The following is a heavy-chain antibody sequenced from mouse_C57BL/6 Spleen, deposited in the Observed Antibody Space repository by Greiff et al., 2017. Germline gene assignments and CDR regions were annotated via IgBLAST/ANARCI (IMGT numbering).Heavy chain of an antibody. D-gene: IGHD1-1*01. Sequence: EVHLVESGGGLVQPGGSLKLSCAASGFTFSDYYMYWVRQTPEKRLEWVAYISNGGGSTYYPDTVKGRFTISRDNAKNTLYLQMSRLKSEDTAMYYCARRHGSSYLYFDVWGTGTTVTVSS. CDR3: ARRHGSSYLYFDV. J-gene: IGHJ1*03. CDR2: ISNGGGST. V-gene: IGHV5-12*01. CDR1: GFTFSDYY.